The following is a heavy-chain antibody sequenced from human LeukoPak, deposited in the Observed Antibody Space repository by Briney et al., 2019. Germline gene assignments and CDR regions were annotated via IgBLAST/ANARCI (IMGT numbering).Heavy chain of an antibody. J-gene: IGHJ3*02. Sequence: SETLSLTCTVSGGSISSYYRSWIRQPAGKGLEWIGRIYTSGSTNYNPSLKSRVTMSVDTSKNQFSLKLSSVTAADTAVYYCARDLPFQLLYGHDAFDIWGQGTMVTVSS. V-gene: IGHV4-4*07. D-gene: IGHD2-2*02. CDR1: GGSISSYY. CDR2: IYTSGST. CDR3: ARDLPFQLLYGHDAFDI.